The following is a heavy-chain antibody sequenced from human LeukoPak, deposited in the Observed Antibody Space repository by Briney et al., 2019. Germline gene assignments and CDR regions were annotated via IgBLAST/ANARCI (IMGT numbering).Heavy chain of an antibody. Sequence: PSGTLSLTCTVSGGSISSGGYYWSWIRQRPGKGLEWIGYIYYSGSTYYNPSLKSRVTISVDTSKNQFSLKLSSVTAADTAVYYCARDVGGYCSGGSCLAFDIWGQGTMVTVSS. CDR3: ARDVGGYCSGGSCLAFDI. CDR2: IYYSGST. V-gene: IGHV4-31*03. D-gene: IGHD2-15*01. J-gene: IGHJ3*02. CDR1: GGSISSGGYY.